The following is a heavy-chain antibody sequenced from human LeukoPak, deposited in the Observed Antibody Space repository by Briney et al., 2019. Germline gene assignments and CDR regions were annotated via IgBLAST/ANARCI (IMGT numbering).Heavy chain of an antibody. CDR2: IKQDGSEK. D-gene: IGHD3-10*01. J-gene: IGHJ4*02. CDR1: GCTFSSYW. V-gene: IGHV3-7*01. Sequence: GGSLRLSCAVSGCTFSSYWMSWVRQAPGKGLEWVANIKQDGSEKYYVDSVKGRFTISGDNAKNSLYLQMNSLRAEDTAVYYCARDRLLWFGESLDYWGQGTLVTVSS. CDR3: ARDRLLWFGESLDY.